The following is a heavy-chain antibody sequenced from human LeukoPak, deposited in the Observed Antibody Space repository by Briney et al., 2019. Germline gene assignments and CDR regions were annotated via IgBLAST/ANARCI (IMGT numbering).Heavy chain of an antibody. J-gene: IGHJ4*02. CDR1: GGSVISGTYY. CDR2: IYTSGST. V-gene: IGHV4-61*02. CDR3: AREGAARNFDY. Sequence: SQTLSLTCTVSGGSVISGTYYWTWIRQPAGKGLEWIGRIYTSGSTNFNPSLKSRVSISLDTSQNQFSLKVSTVTAADTAVYYCAREGAARNFDYWGQGILVTVSS. D-gene: IGHD6-6*01.